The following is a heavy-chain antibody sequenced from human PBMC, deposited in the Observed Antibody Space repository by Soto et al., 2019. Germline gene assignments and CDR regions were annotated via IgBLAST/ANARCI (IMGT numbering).Heavy chain of an antibody. V-gene: IGHV4-34*01. D-gene: IGHD3-9*01. CDR2: INDPGSI. CDR1: GGSFSGYY. CDR3: ARESHDILTGPHWVWYVDL. J-gene: IGHJ2*01. Sequence: QVQLQQWGAGPLRPLETLSLTCGVSGGSFSGYYWAWIRQSPGKGLEWIGEINDPGSINYNPSLKSRVSISVDTSKNHYSLNLRSVTAADTAVYYCARESHDILTGPHWVWYVDLWGRCTLVTVSS.